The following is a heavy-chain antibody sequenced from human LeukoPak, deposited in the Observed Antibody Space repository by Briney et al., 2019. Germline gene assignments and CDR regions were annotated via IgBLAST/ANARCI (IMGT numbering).Heavy chain of an antibody. V-gene: IGHV4-31*03. D-gene: IGHD3-22*01. J-gene: IGHJ5*02. CDR2: IYYSGST. Sequence: SETLSLTCTVSGGSINSDDYYWSWIRQHPGKGLEWIGYIYYSGSTYYNPSLKSRVTISVDTSKNQFSLKLSSVTAADTAVYYCARTSYYYDSSGRFDPWGQGTLVTVSS. CDR3: ARTSYYYDSSGRFDP. CDR1: GGSINSDDYY.